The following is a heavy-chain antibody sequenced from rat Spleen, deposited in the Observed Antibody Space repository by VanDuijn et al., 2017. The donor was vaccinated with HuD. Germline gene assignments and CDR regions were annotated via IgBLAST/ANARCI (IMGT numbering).Heavy chain of an antibody. CDR2: ISYGDISGHSGT. D-gene: IGHD1-9*01. Sequence: EVQLVESGGGLVQPGRSLKLSCAAPGFTFSDYGVAWFRQAPTTGLEWVATISYGDISGHSGTYYRDSVRGRFTISRDDAKSTLSLQMDSLRSEDTATYYCARRHYGYTDYFDYWGQGVMVTVSS. V-gene: IGHV5-29*01. CDR1: GFTFSDYG. CDR3: ARRHYGYTDYFDY. J-gene: IGHJ2*01.